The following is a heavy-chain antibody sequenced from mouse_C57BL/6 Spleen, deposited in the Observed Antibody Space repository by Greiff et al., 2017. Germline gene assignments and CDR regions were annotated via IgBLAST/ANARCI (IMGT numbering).Heavy chain of an antibody. D-gene: IGHD1-1*01. V-gene: IGHV2-6-1*01. Sequence: VKLVESGPGLVAPSQSLSITCTVSGFSLTSYGVHWVRQPPGKGLEWLVVIWSDGSTTYNSALKSRLSISKDNSKSQVFLKMNSLQTDDTAMYYCARQRDYYGPYAMDYWGQGTSVTVSS. J-gene: IGHJ4*01. CDR1: GFSLTSYG. CDR2: IWSDGST. CDR3: ARQRDYYGPYAMDY.